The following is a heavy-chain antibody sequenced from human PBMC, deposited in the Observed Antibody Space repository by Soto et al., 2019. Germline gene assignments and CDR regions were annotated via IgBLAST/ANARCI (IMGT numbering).Heavy chain of an antibody. D-gene: IGHD1-26*01. Sequence: GFLSLSCAASGFPLATSAMIWVRQAPGKGPEWLPLISGGGDLAYYAESVKGRFTSSRDNSKNTLYLQMTFLRVDDTAVYYCAKYSGDFPVYNGLNVWGQGTTVTVSS. CDR3: AKYSGDFPVYNGLNV. J-gene: IGHJ6*02. CDR1: GFPLATSA. CDR2: ISGGGDLA. V-gene: IGHV3-23*01.